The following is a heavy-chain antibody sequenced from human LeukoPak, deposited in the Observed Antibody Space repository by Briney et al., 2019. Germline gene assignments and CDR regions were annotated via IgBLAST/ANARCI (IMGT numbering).Heavy chain of an antibody. CDR3: ARVRPGIAAAGGPLDY. CDR2: IKQDGSEK. CDR1: GFTFNRYW. D-gene: IGHD6-13*01. Sequence: GGSLRLSCAASGFTFNRYWMSWVRQAPGKGLEWVANIKQDGSEKYYVDSVKGRFTISRDNAKNSLYLQMNSLRAEDTAVYYCARVRPGIAAAGGPLDYWGQGTLVTVSS. J-gene: IGHJ4*02. V-gene: IGHV3-7*01.